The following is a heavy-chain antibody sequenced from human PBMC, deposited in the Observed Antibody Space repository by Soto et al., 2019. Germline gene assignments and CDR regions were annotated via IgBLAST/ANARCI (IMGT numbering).Heavy chain of an antibody. V-gene: IGHV5-51*01. CDR3: AKLGNQRDFDY. J-gene: IGHJ4*02. CDR2: ISPGDSDT. D-gene: IGHD1-1*01. CDR1: GYSFTTYW. Sequence: GESLKSSCKGSGYSFTTYWIGWVRQMPGKGLEWMGIISPGDSDTRYSPSFQGQVTISADKSITTAYLQWSSLKASDTAMYYCAKLGNQRDFDYWGQGTLVTVSS.